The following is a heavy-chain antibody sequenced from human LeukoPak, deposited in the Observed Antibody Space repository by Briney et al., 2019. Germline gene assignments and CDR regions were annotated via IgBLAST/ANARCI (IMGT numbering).Heavy chain of an antibody. CDR1: GFTFSSYS. CDR3: AGRIAAAGTFL. V-gene: IGHV3-21*01. CDR2: ISSSSNYI. J-gene: IGHJ4*02. Sequence: GGSLRLSCAASGFTFSSYSMNWVRQALGKGLEWVSSISSSSNYIYYADSVKGRFTISRDNAKNSLYLQMNSLRAEDTAVYYCAGRIAAAGTFLWGQGTLVTVSS. D-gene: IGHD6-13*01.